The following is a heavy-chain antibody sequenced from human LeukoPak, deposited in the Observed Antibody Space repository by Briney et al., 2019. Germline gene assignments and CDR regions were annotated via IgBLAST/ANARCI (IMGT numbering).Heavy chain of an antibody. V-gene: IGHV3-23*01. CDR3: AKGHFASSSFFDY. CDR1: KFNFA. D-gene: IGHD6-6*01. CDR2: ISGSGDAT. J-gene: IGHJ4*02. Sequence: PGGSLRLSCAASKFNFAMSWVRQTADKRLEWVSAISGSGDATFYTDSVKGRFTISRDNSKNTLYLKMNNLRVEDTAVYYCAKGHFASSSFFDYWGQGTLVTVSS.